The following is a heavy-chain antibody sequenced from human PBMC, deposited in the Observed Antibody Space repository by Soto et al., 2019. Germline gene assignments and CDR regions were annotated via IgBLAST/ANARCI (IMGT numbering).Heavy chain of an antibody. D-gene: IGHD1-1*01. J-gene: IGHJ4*02. CDR1: GYAFTTYG. CDR3: ARGRYGDY. V-gene: IGHV1-18*01. Sequence: QVHLVQSGAEVKKPGASVKVTCKGSGYAFTTYGITWVRQAPGQGLEWMGWISAHNGNTNYAQKLQGRVTVTRDTTTSTAYMELRSLRSDDTAVYYCARGRYGDYWGQGALVTVSP. CDR2: ISAHNGNT.